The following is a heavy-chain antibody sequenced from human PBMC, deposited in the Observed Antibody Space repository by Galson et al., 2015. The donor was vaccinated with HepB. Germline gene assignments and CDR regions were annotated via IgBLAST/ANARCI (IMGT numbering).Heavy chain of an antibody. CDR3: TRLLNFGDYSEYFQH. CDR2: IRSKAYGGTT. V-gene: IGHV3-49*04. CDR1: GFTFGDYA. J-gene: IGHJ1*01. Sequence: SLRLSCAASGFTFGDYAMSWVRQAPGKGLEWVGFIRSKAYGGTTEYAASVKGRFTISRDDSKSIAYLQMNSLKTEDTAVYYCTRLLNFGDYSEYFQHWGQGTLVTVSS. D-gene: IGHD4-17*01.